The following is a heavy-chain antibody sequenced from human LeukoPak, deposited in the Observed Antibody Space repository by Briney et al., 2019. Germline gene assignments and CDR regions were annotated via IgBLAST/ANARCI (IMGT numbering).Heavy chain of an antibody. CDR2: IYYSGTT. Sequence: NPSETLSLTCIVSGDSISSGSYYWGWIRQPPGKGLEWIGSIYYSGTTYYNPSLKSRVTISVDTSKNQFSLKVSSVTAADTAFYYCARNYVPLKFDYWGQGTLVTVSS. CDR3: ARNYVPLKFDY. J-gene: IGHJ4*02. D-gene: IGHD3-16*01. CDR1: GDSISSGSYY. V-gene: IGHV4-39*01.